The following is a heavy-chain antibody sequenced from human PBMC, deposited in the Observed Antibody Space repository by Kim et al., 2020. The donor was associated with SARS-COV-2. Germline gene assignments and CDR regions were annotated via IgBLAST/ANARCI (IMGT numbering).Heavy chain of an antibody. J-gene: IGHJ6*03. D-gene: IGHD6-19*01. Sequence: SETLSLTCAVYGGSFSGYYWSWIRQPPGKGLEWVGEINHSGSTNYNPSLKRRVTISVETTKNKFSLKQSSMTAADTAVEYCSRGTRQWLSRHGYYYIYV. V-gene: IGHV4-34*01. CDR3: SRGTRQWLSRHGYYYIYV. CDR1: GGSFSGYY. CDR2: INHSGST.